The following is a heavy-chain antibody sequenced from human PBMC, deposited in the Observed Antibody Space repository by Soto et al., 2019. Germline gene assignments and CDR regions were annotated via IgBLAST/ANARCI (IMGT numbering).Heavy chain of an antibody. V-gene: IGHV3-48*01. J-gene: IGHJ3*02. Sequence: GGSLRLSCAASGFTFDQFGMNWVRQVPGKGPEWVSNFNWNGNSIYYADSVKGRFTISRDSAKNSLYLQMNSLRAEDTAVYYCAREGYCSNTSCYIYPSDIWGEGTMVTVSS. CDR1: GFTFDQFG. D-gene: IGHD2-2*02. CDR3: AREGYCSNTSCYIYPSDI. CDR2: FNWNGNSI.